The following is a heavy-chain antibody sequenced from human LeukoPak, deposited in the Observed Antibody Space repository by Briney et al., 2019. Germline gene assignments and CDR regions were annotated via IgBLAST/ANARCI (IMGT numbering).Heavy chain of an antibody. D-gene: IGHD1-7*01. V-gene: IGHV1-69*13. CDR1: GGTFSSYA. Sequence: SVKVSCKASGGTFSSYAISWVRQAPGQGLEWMGGIIPIFGTANYAQKFQGRVTITADESTSTAYMELSSLRSEDTAVYYCARDPNWNYPLGDAFDIWGQGTMVTVSS. CDR2: IIPIFGTA. CDR3: ARDPNWNYPLGDAFDI. J-gene: IGHJ3*02.